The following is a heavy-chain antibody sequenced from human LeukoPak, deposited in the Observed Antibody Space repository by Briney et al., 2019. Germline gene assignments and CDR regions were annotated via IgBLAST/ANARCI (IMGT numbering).Heavy chain of an antibody. CDR2: ISAYNGNT. V-gene: IGHV1-18*01. Sequence: GASVKVSFKASGYTFTSYGISWVRQAPGQGREGMGWISAYNGNTNYAQKLQGRVTMTTDTSTSTAYMELRSLRSDDTAVYYCASSARPDFVVGLFYWGQGTLVTVSS. CDR3: ASSARPDFVVGLFY. J-gene: IGHJ4*02. D-gene: IGHD6-6*01. CDR1: GYTFTSYG.